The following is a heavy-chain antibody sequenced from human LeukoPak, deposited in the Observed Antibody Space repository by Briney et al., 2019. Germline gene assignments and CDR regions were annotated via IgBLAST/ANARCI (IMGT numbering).Heavy chain of an antibody. CDR3: AKAMYSSGWYYFDY. V-gene: IGHV3-23*01. CDR1: GFTFSSYA. J-gene: IGHJ4*02. Sequence: GGSLRLSCAASGFTFSSYAMSWVRQAPGKGLEWVSAISGSGGSTYYADSVKGRFTISRDNSKSTLYLQMNSLRAEDTAVYYCAKAMYSSGWYYFDYWGQGTLVTVSS. CDR2: ISGSGGST. D-gene: IGHD6-19*01.